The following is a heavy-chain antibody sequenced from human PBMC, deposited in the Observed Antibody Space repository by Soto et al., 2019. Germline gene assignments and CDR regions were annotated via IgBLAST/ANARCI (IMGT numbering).Heavy chain of an antibody. D-gene: IGHD6-6*01. Sequence: QVHLVQSGTEVKTPGASVKVSCKTSGYTFSNSGISWVRQAPGQGLEWLGWINNNKGKTNCAQKLQDRLILTTDTSTSTAYMELRSLRSDDTAMYYCAKATGSSFDNWGQGTLVTVSS. CDR3: AKATGSSFDN. CDR2: INNNKGKT. CDR1: GYTFSNSG. V-gene: IGHV1-18*01. J-gene: IGHJ4*02.